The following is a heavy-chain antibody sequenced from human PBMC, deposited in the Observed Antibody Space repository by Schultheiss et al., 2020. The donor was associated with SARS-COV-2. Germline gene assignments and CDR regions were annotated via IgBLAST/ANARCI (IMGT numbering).Heavy chain of an antibody. D-gene: IGHD6-13*01. J-gene: IGHJ4*02. CDR3: ARDSSSWTFDY. V-gene: IGHV3-23*01. CDR1: GFTFSNFA. CDR2: ISDSGDST. Sequence: GGSLRLSCAASGFTFSNFAMSWVRQAPGKGLEWVSTISDSGDSTYYAVSVRGRFTISRDNSRNTLYLQMNSLRGEDTAVYYCARDSSSWTFDYWGQGTLVTVSS.